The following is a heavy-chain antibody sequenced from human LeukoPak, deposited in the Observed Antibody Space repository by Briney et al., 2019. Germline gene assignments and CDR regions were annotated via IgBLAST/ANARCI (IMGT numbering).Heavy chain of an antibody. D-gene: IGHD3-10*01. CDR2: INHSGST. J-gene: IGHJ5*02. Sequence: SETLSLTRAVYGGSFSGYYWSWIRQTPGKGLEWIGEINHSGSTNYNPSLKSRVTISVDTSKNQFSLKLSSVTAADTAVYYCARGFPYYYASGSYYDWFDPWGQGTLVTVSS. CDR3: ARGFPYYYASGSYYDWFDP. CDR1: GGSFSGYY. V-gene: IGHV4-34*01.